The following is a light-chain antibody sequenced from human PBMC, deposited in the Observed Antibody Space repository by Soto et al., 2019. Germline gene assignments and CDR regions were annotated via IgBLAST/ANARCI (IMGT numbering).Light chain of an antibody. J-gene: IGLJ2*01. CDR3: TSWTTSTTMI. Sequence: QSVLTQPASVSGSPGQSITMSCTGTSSDIGAYNFVSWYQQHPGKAPKLMLYDVNIRPSGVSNRFSGSKSGNTASLTISGLQAEDEADYYCTSWTTSTTMIFGGGTKVTV. CDR2: DVN. CDR1: SSDIGAYNF. V-gene: IGLV2-14*01.